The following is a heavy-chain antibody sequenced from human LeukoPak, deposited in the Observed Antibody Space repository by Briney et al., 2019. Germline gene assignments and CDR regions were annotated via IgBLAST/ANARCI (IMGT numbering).Heavy chain of an antibody. J-gene: IGHJ6*02. V-gene: IGHV3-74*01. CDR2: MNSDGSST. D-gene: IGHD3-10*01. Sequence: GGSLRLSCAASGFTFKNHWMHWLRQAPGKGLVWVSRMNSDGSSTAYADSVKGRFTISRDNAKNTLYLEMNSLRAEDTAVYSCARDADNGSGSPIWRPPGYGMDVWGQGTTVTVSS. CDR3: ARDADNGSGSPIWRPPGYGMDV. CDR1: GFTFKNHW.